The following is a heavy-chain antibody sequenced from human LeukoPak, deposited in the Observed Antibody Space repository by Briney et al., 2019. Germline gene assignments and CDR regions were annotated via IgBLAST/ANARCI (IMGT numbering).Heavy chain of an antibody. CDR1: GGSFSGYY. CDR3: ARGRDSSSWYYY. Sequence: PSETLSLTCAVYGGSFSGYYWSWIRQPPGKGLEWIGEINHSGSTNYNQSLKSRVTISVDTSKNQFSLKLSSVTAADTAVYYCARGRDSSSWYYYWDQGTLVTVSS. J-gene: IGHJ4*02. V-gene: IGHV4-34*01. CDR2: INHSGST. D-gene: IGHD6-13*01.